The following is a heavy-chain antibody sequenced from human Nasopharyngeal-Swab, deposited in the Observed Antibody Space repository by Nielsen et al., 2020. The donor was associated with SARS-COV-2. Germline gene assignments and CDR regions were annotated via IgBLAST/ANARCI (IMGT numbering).Heavy chain of an antibody. CDR2: IHPSNGVV. CDR1: GYTFTKYF. V-gene: IGHV1-2*06. Sequence: ASVKVSCKATGYTFTKYFIHWLRRAPGQGLEWLGRIHPSNGVVNYAQEFEGRVTFSRDTSINTVFMEVHRLTSDDSAIYYCAKKRSPRHSVDVWGEGTTVTVPS. J-gene: IGHJ6*04. D-gene: IGHD3-10*01. CDR3: AKKRSPRHSVDV.